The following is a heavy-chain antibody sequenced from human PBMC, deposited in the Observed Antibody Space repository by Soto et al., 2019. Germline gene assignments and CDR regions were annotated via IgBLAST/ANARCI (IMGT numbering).Heavy chain of an antibody. J-gene: IGHJ4*02. CDR3: ASSLNVYDHSGYYYY. V-gene: IGHV3-53*02. Sequence: EVQLVETGGGLIQPGGSLRLSCAASGCTVSSNYMSWVRQAPGKGLEWVSIIYSGGSTHYAPSVKGRFTISRDNSKNTLYLQMNSLSAEDTAVYYCASSLNVYDHSGYYYYWGQGTLVTVSP. CDR1: GCTVSSNY. CDR2: IYSGGST. D-gene: IGHD3-22*01.